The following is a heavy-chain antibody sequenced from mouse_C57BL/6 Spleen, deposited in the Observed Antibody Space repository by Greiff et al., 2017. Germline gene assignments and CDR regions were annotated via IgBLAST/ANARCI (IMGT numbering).Heavy chain of an antibody. J-gene: IGHJ1*03. CDR1: GYTFTSYW. V-gene: IGHV1-52*01. CDR3: ARGSSYWYFDV. CDR2: IDPSDSET. Sequence: QVQLQQPGAELVRPGSSVKLSCKASGYTFTSYWMHWVKQRPIQGLEWIGNIDPSDSETHYNQKFKDKATLTVDKSSSTAYMQLSSLTSEVSAVYYCARGSSYWYFDVWGTGTTVTVSS. D-gene: IGHD1-1*01.